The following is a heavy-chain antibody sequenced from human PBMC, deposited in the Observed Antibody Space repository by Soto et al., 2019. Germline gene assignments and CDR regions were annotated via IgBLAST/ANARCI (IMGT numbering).Heavy chain of an antibody. D-gene: IGHD5-12*01. CDR3: AAGGGLPRYY. CDR2: IYHSGST. Sequence: QLQLQESGSGLGKPSQTVSLTCAVYGGSISSGGYSWSWIRKPPGKDLEWIGYIYHSGSTYYNPSLKRRVTISVDRSKNQFSLKLSSVTAADTAVYYCAAGGGLPRYYWGQGTLVTVSS. CDR1: GGSISSGGYS. J-gene: IGHJ4*02. V-gene: IGHV4-30-2*01.